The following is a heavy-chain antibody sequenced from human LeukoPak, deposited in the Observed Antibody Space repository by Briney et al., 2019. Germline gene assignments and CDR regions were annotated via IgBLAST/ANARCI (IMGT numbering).Heavy chain of an antibody. J-gene: IGHJ4*02. CDR1: GYTFTNYG. CDR2: ISAYNGNT. D-gene: IGHD3-10*01. V-gene: IGHV1-18*01. CDR3: ATRAYYYGSGSYLPLNY. Sequence: ASVKVSCKASGYTFTNYGISWVRQAPGQGLEWMGWISAYNGNTNYAQKFQDRVTMTTDTSTSTASLELGSLRSDDTAVYYCATRAYYYGSGSYLPLNYWGQGTLVTVSS.